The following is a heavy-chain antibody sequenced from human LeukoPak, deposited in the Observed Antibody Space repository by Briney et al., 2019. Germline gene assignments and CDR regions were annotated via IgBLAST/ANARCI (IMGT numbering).Heavy chain of an antibody. D-gene: IGHD5-18*01. CDR3: ATDMAAMAGSSTFDY. CDR2: IYSTGST. J-gene: IGHJ4*02. V-gene: IGHV4-4*07. Sequence: SETLSLTCTVSGASISSQYWSWVRRAAGPGLEWIGRIYSTGSTNYNPSLKSRVTMSVDTSKNQFYLRLSSVTAADTAVYYCATDMAAMAGSSTFDYWGQGILVMVSS. CDR1: GASISSQY.